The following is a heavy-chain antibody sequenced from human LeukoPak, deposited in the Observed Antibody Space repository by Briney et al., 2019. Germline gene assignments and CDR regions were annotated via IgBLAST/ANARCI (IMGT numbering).Heavy chain of an antibody. J-gene: IGHJ4*02. CDR1: GYSFTSYW. CDR3: ARIYYDDPRSYFDY. CDR2: IDPSDSYT. Sequence: GESLKISCKGSGYSFTSYWISWVRQMPGTGLEWMGRIDPSDSYTNYSPSFQGHVTISADKSISTAYLQWSSLKASDTAMYYCARIYYDDPRSYFDYWGQATLVTVSS. V-gene: IGHV5-10-1*01. D-gene: IGHD3-22*01.